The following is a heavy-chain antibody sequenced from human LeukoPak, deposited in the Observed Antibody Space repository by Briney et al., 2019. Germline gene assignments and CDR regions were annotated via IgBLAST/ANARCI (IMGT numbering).Heavy chain of an antibody. V-gene: IGHV3-30*04. CDR2: ISYDGTYA. CDR3: TTESSLSN. D-gene: IGHD2/OR15-2a*01. CDR1: GLTFSSLA. Sequence: PGRSLRLSCAASGLTFSSLAMDWVRQAPGKGLEWVGDISYDGTYASYAASVRGRFTISRDNSKNTLYLQMNSLRTEDTAVYYCTTESSLSNWGLGTLVTVSS. J-gene: IGHJ4*02.